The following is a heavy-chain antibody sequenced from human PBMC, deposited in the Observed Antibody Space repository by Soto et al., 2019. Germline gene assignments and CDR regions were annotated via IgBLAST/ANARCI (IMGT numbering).Heavy chain of an antibody. CDR2: VSSTSSYT. Sequence: PGGSLRLSCAASGFTFSSYAMNWVRQTQEKGLEWVSSVSSTSSYTHYSDSVKGRFTISRDNANNSLFLQMNSLRAEDTATYYCARDLALAGNYWGQGVLVTVSS. CDR1: GFTFSSYA. J-gene: IGHJ4*02. D-gene: IGHD6-19*01. V-gene: IGHV3-21*01. CDR3: ARDLALAGNY.